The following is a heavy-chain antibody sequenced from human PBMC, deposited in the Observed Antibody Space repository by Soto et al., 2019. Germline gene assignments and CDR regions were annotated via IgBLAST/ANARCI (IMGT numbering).Heavy chain of an antibody. CDR2: IIPVVGTT. V-gene: IGHV1-69*06. CDR1: GDTFTTNS. CDR3: ARGLLYATTYVDY. D-gene: IGHD2-8*01. J-gene: IGHJ4*02. Sequence: QVQLVQSGAEVKKPGSSVKVSCKASGDTFTTNSLNWVRQAPGQGIEWMGGIIPVVGTTKYAQKYQDRVTITGYKSTKKAYMELISLRSDDTAVYYCARGLLYATTYVDYWGQGTQVTVSS.